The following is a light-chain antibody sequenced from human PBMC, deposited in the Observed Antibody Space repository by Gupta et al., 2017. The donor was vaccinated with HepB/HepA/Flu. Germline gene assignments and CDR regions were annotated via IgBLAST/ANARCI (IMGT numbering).Light chain of an antibody. CDR3: NSRDTSGNFWF. Sequence: SSELTQHPAVSVALGQTVRITCQGDSLRNYYASWYQQKPGQAPVLVIYGENNRPSGIPDRISGSTSGNTASLTITGAQAEDEADYYCNSRDTSGNFWFFGGGTKLTVL. V-gene: IGLV3-19*01. CDR1: SLRNYY. J-gene: IGLJ3*02. CDR2: GEN.